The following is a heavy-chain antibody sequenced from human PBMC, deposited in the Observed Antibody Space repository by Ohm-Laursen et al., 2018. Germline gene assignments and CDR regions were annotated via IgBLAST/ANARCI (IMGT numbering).Heavy chain of an antibody. CDR1: RFTFSDYY. CDR2: VSSTNTR. Sequence: SLRLSCAASRFTFSDYYMNWVCQALGKGLEWVSSVSSTNTRYYADSVKGRFTISRDNVKNSLYLQMNSLKAGDTAVYYCARDVSGREQFDYWGQGTLVIVSS. J-gene: IGHJ4*02. V-gene: IGHV3-69-1*01. CDR3: ARDVSGREQFDY. D-gene: IGHD3-10*01.